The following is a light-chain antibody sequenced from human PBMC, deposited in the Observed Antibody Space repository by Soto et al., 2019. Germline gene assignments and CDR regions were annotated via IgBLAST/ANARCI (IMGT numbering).Light chain of an antibody. CDR2: GAS. Sequence: MVLPQSPGTLSLSPGESATLSCRASQSVSSNLAWYQQKPGQAPRLLIYGASTRATGIPARFSGSGSGTEFTLTNSSLQSEDFAVYYCQQYNNWWTFGQGTKVDI. CDR3: QQYNNWWT. J-gene: IGKJ1*01. CDR1: QSVSSN. V-gene: IGKV3-15*01.